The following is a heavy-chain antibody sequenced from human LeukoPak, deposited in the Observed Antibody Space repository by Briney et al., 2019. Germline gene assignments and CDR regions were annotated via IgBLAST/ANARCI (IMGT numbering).Heavy chain of an antibody. Sequence: GGALRLSCAASGFTFNNYWMHWGRQDSGEGLAWVSRISLDGSDTNYADSVKGRFTVSRDNAKNTLYLQMNSLRAEDTAVYYCARGVYGNFDSWGQGILVTVSS. J-gene: IGHJ4*02. CDR3: ARGVYGNFDS. V-gene: IGHV3-74*01. CDR2: ISLDGSDT. CDR1: GFTFNNYW. D-gene: IGHD3-10*01.